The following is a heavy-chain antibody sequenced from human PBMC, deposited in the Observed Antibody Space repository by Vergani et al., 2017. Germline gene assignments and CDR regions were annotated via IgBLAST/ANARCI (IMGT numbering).Heavy chain of an antibody. D-gene: IGHD2-2*01. CDR1: GYTFTGYY. CDR3: ARDSRYCSSTSCYVGRDWFDP. V-gene: IGHV1-2*02. J-gene: IGHJ5*02. CDR2: IIPISGGT. Sequence: QVQLVQSGTEVKKPGASVKVSCKASGYTFTGYYIHWVRQAPGQGLEWMGWIIPISGGTSYAQKFQGRVTMTRDTSTSTVYMELSSLRSEDTAVYYCARDSRYCSSTSCYVGRDWFDPWGQGTLVTVSS.